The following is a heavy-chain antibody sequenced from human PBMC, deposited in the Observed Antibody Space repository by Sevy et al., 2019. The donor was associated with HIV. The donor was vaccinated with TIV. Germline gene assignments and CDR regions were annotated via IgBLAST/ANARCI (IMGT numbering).Heavy chain of an antibody. CDR1: GGSISSYY. V-gene: IGHV4-4*07. D-gene: IGHD3-10*01. J-gene: IGHJ6*03. CDR2: IYTSGST. Sequence: SETLSLTCTVSGGSISSYYWSWIRQPAGKGLEWIGRIYTSGSTNYNPSLKSRVTMSVDTSKNQFSLKLSSVTTADTAVYYCARDRGYYYYYYMDVWGKGTTVTVSS. CDR3: ARDRGYYYYYYMDV.